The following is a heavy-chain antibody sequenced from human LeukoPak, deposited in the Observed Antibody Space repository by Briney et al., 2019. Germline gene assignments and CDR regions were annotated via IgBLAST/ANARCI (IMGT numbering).Heavy chain of an antibody. Sequence: GGSLRLSCAASGFTFRDYYMSWIRQAPGKGLEWVSYISSSGSTIYYADSVKGRFTISRDNAKNSLYLQMNSLRAEDTAVYYCARDHESYYYDSSGLAFDIWGQGTMVTVSS. D-gene: IGHD3-22*01. J-gene: IGHJ3*02. CDR3: ARDHESYYYDSSGLAFDI. V-gene: IGHV3-11*01. CDR2: ISSSGSTI. CDR1: GFTFRDYY.